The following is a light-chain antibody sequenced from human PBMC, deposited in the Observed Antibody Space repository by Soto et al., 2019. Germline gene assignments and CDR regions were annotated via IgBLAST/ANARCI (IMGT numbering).Light chain of an antibody. V-gene: IGLV2-23*01. J-gene: IGLJ3*02. CDR1: SSDVGSYNL. CDR3: CAYAGSSVA. CDR2: EGS. Sequence: QSALTQPASVSASPGQSITISCTGTSSDVGSYNLVSWYQQHPGKAPKLMIYEGSKRTSGVSNRFSGSKSGNTASLTISGVQAEDEAEYYCCAYAGSSVAFGGGTKLTVL.